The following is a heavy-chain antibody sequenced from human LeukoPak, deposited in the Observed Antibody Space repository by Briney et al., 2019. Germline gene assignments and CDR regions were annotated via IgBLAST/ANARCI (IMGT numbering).Heavy chain of an antibody. V-gene: IGHV3-30-3*01. Sequence: GGSLRLSCAASGFTFSSYAMHWVRQAPGKGLEGVAVISYDGSNKYYADSVKGRFTISRDNSKNTLYLQMNSLRAEDTAVYYCARDYRHDYGDYFDYWGQGTLVTVSS. CDR2: ISYDGSNK. CDR3: ARDYRHDYGDYFDY. CDR1: GFTFSSYA. J-gene: IGHJ4*02. D-gene: IGHD4-17*01.